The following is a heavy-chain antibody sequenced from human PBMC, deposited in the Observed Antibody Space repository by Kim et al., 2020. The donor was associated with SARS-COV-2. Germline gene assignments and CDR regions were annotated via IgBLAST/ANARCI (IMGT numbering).Heavy chain of an antibody. J-gene: IGHJ5*02. CDR1: GGSISSGGYY. D-gene: IGHD2-2*01. CDR3: AKSCSSTRCRWFDP. V-gene: IGHV4-31*03. Sequence: SETLSLTCTVSGGSISSGGYYWSWIRQYPGKGLEWIGYIYYSGSTYYNPSLRSRVSISVDTSKNQFSLKLNSLTAADTAVYYCAKSCSSTRCRWFDPWG. CDR2: IYYSGST.